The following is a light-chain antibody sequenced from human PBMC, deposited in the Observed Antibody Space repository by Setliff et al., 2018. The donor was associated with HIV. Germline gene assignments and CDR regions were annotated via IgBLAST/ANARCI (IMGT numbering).Light chain of an antibody. CDR1: SSDIGGYNY. V-gene: IGLV2-14*01. CDR2: DVS. CDR3: SSYTSSSTYV. Sequence: QSVLTQPASVSGSPGQSITISCTGTSSDIGGYNYASWYQQHPGKAPKLMIYDVSKRSSGVSNRFSGSKSGNTASLTISGLQAEDEADYYCSSYTSSSTYVFGTGTKVTVL. J-gene: IGLJ1*01.